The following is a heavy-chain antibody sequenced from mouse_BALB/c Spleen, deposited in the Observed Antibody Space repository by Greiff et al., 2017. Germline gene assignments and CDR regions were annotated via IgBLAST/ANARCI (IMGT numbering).Heavy chain of an antibody. J-gene: IGHJ1*01. CDR1: GFTFSSYT. Sequence: EVQLVESGGGLVQPGGSLKLSCAASGFTFSSYTMSWVRQTPEKRLEWVAYISNGGGSTYYPDTVKGRFTISRDNAKNTLYLQMSSLKSEDTAMYYCARQDSVVARYWYFDVWGAGTTVTVSS. D-gene: IGHD1-1*01. CDR3: ARQDSVVARYWYFDV. CDR2: ISNGGGST. V-gene: IGHV5-12-2*01.